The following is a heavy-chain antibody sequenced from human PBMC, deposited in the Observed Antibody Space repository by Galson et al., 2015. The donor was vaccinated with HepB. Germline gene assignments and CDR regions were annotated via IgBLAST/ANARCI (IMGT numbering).Heavy chain of an antibody. Sequence: SVKVSCKASGYPFINYAIHWVRQAPGHSLEWMGWINVGNGNTIYSKKFQGRVTISRDISASTAYLDLPSLSSEDTAVYYYTRDTAMAHWDYWGQGTRVTVSS. CDR2: INVGNGNT. D-gene: IGHD5-18*01. J-gene: IGHJ4*02. CDR1: GYPFINYA. V-gene: IGHV1-3*01. CDR3: TRDTAMAHWDY.